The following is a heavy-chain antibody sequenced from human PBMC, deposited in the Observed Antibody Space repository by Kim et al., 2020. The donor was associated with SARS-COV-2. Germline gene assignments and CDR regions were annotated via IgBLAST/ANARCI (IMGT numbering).Heavy chain of an antibody. J-gene: IGHJ6*02. D-gene: IGHD5-18*01. Sequence: SVEGRLTNSRDNSKITVYLQLNSLRAEDTAVYYCARDRDGYSYGSSGMDVWGQGTTVTVSS. CDR3: ARDRDGYSYGSSGMDV. V-gene: IGHV3-30*07.